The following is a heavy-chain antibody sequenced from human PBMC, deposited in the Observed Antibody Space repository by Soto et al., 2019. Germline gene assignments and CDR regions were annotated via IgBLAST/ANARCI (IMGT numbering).Heavy chain of an antibody. CDR2: VNPILSMS. D-gene: IGHD3-10*01. Sequence: QVQLVQSVAEVKRPGASVKVSCKASGDTFSFYSINWVRQAPGLGLEWLGRVNPILSMSSYAQRFQGRVTMTADKSTSTAYMELSGLRSEDTAMYYCATSYGSGYRAFDYWGQGALVTVSS. CDR1: GDTFSFYS. V-gene: IGHV1-69*04. J-gene: IGHJ4*02. CDR3: ATSYGSGYRAFDY.